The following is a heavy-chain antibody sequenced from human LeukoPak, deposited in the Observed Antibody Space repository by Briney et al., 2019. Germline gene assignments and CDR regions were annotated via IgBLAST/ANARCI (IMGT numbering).Heavy chain of an antibody. Sequence: PGGSLRLSCAASGFTFSSYEMNWVRQAPGKGLEWVSYISSSGTTTFYADSVKGRFTISRDNAKNSLYLQMNSLRAEDTAVYYCARERPRGYPLPLSDAFDIWGQGTMVTVSS. J-gene: IGHJ3*02. V-gene: IGHV3-48*03. D-gene: IGHD5-18*01. CDR2: ISSSGTTT. CDR1: GFTFSSYE. CDR3: ARERPRGYPLPLSDAFDI.